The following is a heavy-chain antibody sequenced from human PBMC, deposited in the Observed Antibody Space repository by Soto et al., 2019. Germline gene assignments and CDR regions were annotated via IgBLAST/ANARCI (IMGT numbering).Heavy chain of an antibody. J-gene: IGHJ5*02. CDR3: ARDRYCSGGSCYSGSNWFDP. D-gene: IGHD2-15*01. V-gene: IGHV4-4*02. CDR2: IYHSGST. Sequence: QVQLQESGPGLVKPSGTLSLTCAVSSGSISSSNWWSWVRQPPGKGLEWIGEIYHSGSTNYNPSLKSRVTISVDKSKTQFSLKLSSVTAADTAVYYCARDRYCSGGSCYSGSNWFDPWGQGTLVTVSS. CDR1: SGSISSSNW.